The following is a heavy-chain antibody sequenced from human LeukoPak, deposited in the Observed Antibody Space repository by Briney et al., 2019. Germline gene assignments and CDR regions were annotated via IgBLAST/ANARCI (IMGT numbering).Heavy chain of an antibody. CDR2: IYYSGST. CDR3: ARALREGVPDAMWGFYGSGSPYYFDY. V-gene: IGHV4-31*03. CDR1: GGSISSGGYY. J-gene: IGHJ4*02. Sequence: TLSLTCTVSGGSISSGGYYWSWIRQHPGKGLEWIGYIYYSGSTFYNPSLKSRVTISVDTSKNQFSLKLSSVTAADTAVYYCARALREGVPDAMWGFYGSGSPYYFDYWGQGTLVTVSS. D-gene: IGHD3-10*01.